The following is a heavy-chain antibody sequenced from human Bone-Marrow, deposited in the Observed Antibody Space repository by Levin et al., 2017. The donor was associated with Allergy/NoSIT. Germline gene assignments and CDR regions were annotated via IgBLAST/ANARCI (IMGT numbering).Heavy chain of an antibody. CDR1: GDSINTGTYF. CDR3: ARHGAPAGPYQYHYAMDV. Sequence: SETLSLTCSVSGDSINTGTYFWGWIRQPPGKGLEWIASIYHSGSAYYNPSVKSRVTTSVDTSTNHFSLKLRSVTAADTAVYYCARHGAPAGPYQYHYAMDVWGQGTTVTVSS. CDR2: IYHSGSA. J-gene: IGHJ6*02. D-gene: IGHD6-25*01. V-gene: IGHV4-39*01.